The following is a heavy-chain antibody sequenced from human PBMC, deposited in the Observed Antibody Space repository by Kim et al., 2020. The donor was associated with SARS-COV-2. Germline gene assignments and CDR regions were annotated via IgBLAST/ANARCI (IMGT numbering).Heavy chain of an antibody. CDR1: GFIFEDYS. Sequence: GGSLRLSCTASGFIFEDYSISWFRQAPGRGLEWVGFISNRDTSWTLDYAASVKGRFTISRDDSRSTAYLQMNNLKTEDSGIYYCVRDSYGGPPSYGFDIWGQGTTVTVS. D-gene: IGHD5-12*01. V-gene: IGHV3-49*03. J-gene: IGHJ3*02. CDR2: ISNRDTSWTL. CDR3: VRDSYGGPPSYGFDI.